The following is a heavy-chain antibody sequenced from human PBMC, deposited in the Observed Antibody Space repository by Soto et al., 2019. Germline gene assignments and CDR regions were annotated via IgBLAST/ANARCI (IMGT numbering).Heavy chain of an antibody. Sequence: EEQLVESGGGLVQPGGSLRLSCAASGFAFSSYWMHWVRQTPGKGPVWVSRIYNDGSRTAYADSVKGRFTISRDNAKNTMYLQMISLTVEDTAVYYCARDLSGDTTPYFDLWGQGTLVTVSS. CDR3: ARDLSGDTTPYFDL. V-gene: IGHV3-74*01. CDR1: GFAFSSYW. CDR2: IYNDGSRT. J-gene: IGHJ4*02. D-gene: IGHD1-1*01.